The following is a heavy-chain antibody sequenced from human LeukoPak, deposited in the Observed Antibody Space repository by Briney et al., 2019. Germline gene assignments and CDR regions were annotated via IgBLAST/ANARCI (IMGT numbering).Heavy chain of an antibody. J-gene: IGHJ4*02. CDR3: ARSRSYYYDSSGYSY. CDR1: SGYW. Sequence: GGSLRLSCAAFSGYWMTWVRQAPGKGLEWVANIKEDGSEKYYVDSVKGRFTISRDNAKNSLYLQMNSLRAEDTAVYYCARSRSYYYDSSGYSYWGQGTLVTVSS. D-gene: IGHD3-22*01. V-gene: IGHV3-7*03. CDR2: IKEDGSEK.